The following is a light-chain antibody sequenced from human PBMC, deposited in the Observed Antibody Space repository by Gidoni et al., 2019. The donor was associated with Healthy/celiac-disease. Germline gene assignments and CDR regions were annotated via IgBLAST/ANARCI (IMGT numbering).Light chain of an antibody. J-gene: IGKJ5*01. CDR3: QQRSNWPRIIT. V-gene: IGKV3-11*01. CDR1: QSVSSY. Sequence: ELVLTQSPATLSLSPGERATISCKASQSVSSYLAWYQQKPGQAPRLLIYEASNRATGIPARFRGSGSGTDFTLPSSSLEPEDFAVYYFQQRSNWPRIITFGQGTRLEIK. CDR2: EAS.